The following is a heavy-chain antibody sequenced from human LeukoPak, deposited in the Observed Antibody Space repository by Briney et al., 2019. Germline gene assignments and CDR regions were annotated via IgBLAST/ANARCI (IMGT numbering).Heavy chain of an antibody. CDR1: GYTFTSYA. J-gene: IGHJ5*02. D-gene: IGHD3-3*01. CDR3: ARCRYDFWSGYYP. V-gene: IGHV1-3*01. CDR2: INAGNGNT. Sequence: ASVKVSCKACGYTFTSYAMHWVRQAPGQRLEWMGWINAGNGNTKYSQKFQGRVTITRDTSASTAYMELSSLRSEDTAVYYCARCRYDFWSGYYPWGQGTLVTVSS.